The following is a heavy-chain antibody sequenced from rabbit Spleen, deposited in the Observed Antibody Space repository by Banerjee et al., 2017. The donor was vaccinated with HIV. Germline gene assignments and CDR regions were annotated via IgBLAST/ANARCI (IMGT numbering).Heavy chain of an antibody. CDR2: IYTGNVKT. D-gene: IGHD4-1*01. Sequence: QEQLVESGGGLVQPEGSLTLTCKASGIDFSRHYDMCWVRQAPGKGLEWIGCIYTGNVKTYYASWAKGRFTISKASSTTVTLQMTSLTVADTATYFCARDGHDSDWNFNLWGQGTLVTVS. CDR3: ARDGHDSDWNFNL. J-gene: IGHJ4*01. V-gene: IGHV1S45*01. CDR1: GIDFSRHYD.